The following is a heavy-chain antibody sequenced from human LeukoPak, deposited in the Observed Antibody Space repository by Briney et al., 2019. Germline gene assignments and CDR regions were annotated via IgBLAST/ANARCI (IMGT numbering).Heavy chain of an antibody. Sequence: SETLSLTCTVSGGSISGFYWSWIRQPPGKGLEWIGYIYDSGRTDYNPSLKSRVTISVDTSKNQFSLKLNSVTAADTAVYYCARGDGWHDYWGQGTLVTVSS. CDR1: GGSISGFY. V-gene: IGHV4-59*12. D-gene: IGHD5-24*01. J-gene: IGHJ4*02. CDR3: ARGDGWHDY. CDR2: IYDSGRT.